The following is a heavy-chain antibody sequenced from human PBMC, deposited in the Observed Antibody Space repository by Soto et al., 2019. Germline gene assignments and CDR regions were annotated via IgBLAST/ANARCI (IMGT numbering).Heavy chain of an antibody. CDR3: AKSLGPDSSWYFVTDY. CDR1: GFTFSSYA. CDR2: ISGSGGNT. J-gene: IGHJ4*02. Sequence: GGSLRLSCAASGFTFSSYALSWVRQAPGKGLDWVSTISGSGGNTYYADSVKGRFTISSDNSKNTLFLQMNSLRAEDTAVYYCAKSLGPDSSWYFVTDYWGQGTLVTVSS. D-gene: IGHD6-13*01. V-gene: IGHV3-23*01.